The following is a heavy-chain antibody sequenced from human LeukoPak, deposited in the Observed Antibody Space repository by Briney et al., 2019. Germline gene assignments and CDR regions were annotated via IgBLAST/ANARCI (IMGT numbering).Heavy chain of an antibody. D-gene: IGHD1-26*01. CDR1: GGSISSYY. V-gene: IGHV4-59*08. CDR2: IYYSGST. J-gene: IGHJ4*02. Sequence: SETLSLTCTVSGGSISSYYWSWIRQPPGKGPEWIGFIYYSGSTHYKSSLKSRVTISVDTSKNQFSLKLSSVPAADTAVYYCARHSGSSPHYFDYWGQGTLVTVSS. CDR3: ARHSGSSPHYFDY.